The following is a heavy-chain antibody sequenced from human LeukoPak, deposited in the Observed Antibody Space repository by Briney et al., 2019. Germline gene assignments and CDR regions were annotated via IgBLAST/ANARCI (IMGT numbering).Heavy chain of an antibody. CDR1: GGSISSANW. V-gene: IGHV4-4*02. D-gene: IGHD4/OR15-4a*01. CDR2: IYHTGST. CDR3: ARDEYGLDS. Sequence: SETLSLTCAVSGGSISSANWWSWVRQPPGKGLEWIGEIYHTGSTNYNPSLKSRVTISVDKSKNQFSLKFNSVTAADTAMYYCARDEYGLDSWGQGTLVTVSS. J-gene: IGHJ4*02.